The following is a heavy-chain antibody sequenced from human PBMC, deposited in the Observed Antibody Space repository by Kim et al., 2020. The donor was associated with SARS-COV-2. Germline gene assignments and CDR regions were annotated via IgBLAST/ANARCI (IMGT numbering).Heavy chain of an antibody. J-gene: IGHJ6*02. CDR3: ARTPSYYYGMDV. V-gene: IGHV3-33*01. Sequence: KYYADSVQGRFTIYRDNSKNTLYLQMNSLSAEDTAVYYCARTPSYYYGMDVWGQGTTVTVSS. CDR2: K.